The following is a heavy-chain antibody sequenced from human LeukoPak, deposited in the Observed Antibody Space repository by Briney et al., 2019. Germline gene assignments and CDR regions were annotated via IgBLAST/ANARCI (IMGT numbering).Heavy chain of an antibody. CDR2: ISGSGGST. J-gene: IGHJ4*02. D-gene: IGHD4-17*01. V-gene: IGHV3-23*01. Sequence: ETLSLTCAVYGGSFSGYYWSWVRQAPGKGLEWVSAISGSGGSTYYADSVKGRFTISRDNSKNTLYLQMNSLRAEDTAVYYCAREKGDYRAGIDYWGQGTLVTVSS. CDR1: GGSFSGYY. CDR3: AREKGDYRAGIDY.